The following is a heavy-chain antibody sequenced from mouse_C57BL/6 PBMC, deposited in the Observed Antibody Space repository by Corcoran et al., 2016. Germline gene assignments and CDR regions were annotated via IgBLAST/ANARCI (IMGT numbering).Heavy chain of an antibody. J-gene: IGHJ1*03. CDR2: IYPGDGDT. CDR3: ARSPLYGSSYGWYFDV. Sequence: QVQLQQSGAELVKPGASVKISCKASGYAFSSYWMNWVKQRPGKGLEWIGQIYPGDGDTNYNGKFKGKATLTADKSSSTAYMQLSSLTSEDSAVYFCARSPLYGSSYGWYFDVWGTGTTVTVSS. D-gene: IGHD1-1*01. V-gene: IGHV1-80*01. CDR1: GYAFSSYW.